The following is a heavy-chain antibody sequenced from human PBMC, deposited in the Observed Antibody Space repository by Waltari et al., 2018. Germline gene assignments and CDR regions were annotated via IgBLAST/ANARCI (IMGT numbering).Heavy chain of an antibody. J-gene: IGHJ6*03. Sequence: EVQLVESGGGLVQPGGSLRLSCAASGFTFSSYEMNWVRQAPGKGLEWVSYISSRGSTIYYADSVKGRFTISRDNAKNSLYLQMNSLRAEDTAVYYCAREQWLDYYYYYYMDVWGKGTTVTVSS. CDR1: GFTFSSYE. CDR3: AREQWLDYYYYYYMDV. CDR2: ISSRGSTI. V-gene: IGHV3-48*03. D-gene: IGHD6-19*01.